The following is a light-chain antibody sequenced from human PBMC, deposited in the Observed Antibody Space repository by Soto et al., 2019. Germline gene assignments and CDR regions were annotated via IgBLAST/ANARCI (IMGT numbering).Light chain of an antibody. V-gene: IGLV2-14*01. CDR3: CPYTRRSTRV. Sequence: QSALTQPASVSGSPGQSITISCTGTSSDIGGYNCVSWYQQHPGIAPKLMIYEVSNRTSGVSNRFSGSKSGNTASLPISGLQDEDEADYYFCPYTRRSTRVFGGGTKVTVL. CDR1: SSDIGGYNC. CDR2: EVS. J-gene: IGLJ2*01.